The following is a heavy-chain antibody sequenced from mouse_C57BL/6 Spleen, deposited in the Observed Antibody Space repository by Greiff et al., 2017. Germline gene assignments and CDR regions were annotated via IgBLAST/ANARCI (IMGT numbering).Heavy chain of an antibody. Sequence: EVKVEESGPGLVKPSQSLSLTCSVTGYSITSCYYWNWIRQFPGNKLEWMGYISYDGSNNYNPSLKNRISITRDTSKNQFFLKLNSVTTEDTATYYCARDRDYGSSYWYFDVWGTGTTVTVSS. CDR3: ARDRDYGSSYWYFDV. CDR1: GYSITSCYY. V-gene: IGHV3-6*01. D-gene: IGHD1-1*01. J-gene: IGHJ1*03. CDR2: ISYDGSN.